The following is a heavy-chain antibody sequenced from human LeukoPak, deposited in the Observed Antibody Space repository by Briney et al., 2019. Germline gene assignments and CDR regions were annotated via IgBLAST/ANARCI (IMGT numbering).Heavy chain of an antibody. CDR1: GYTFTSYD. J-gene: IGHJ5*02. CDR3: ARDLVHHRLLATNYNWFDP. Sequence: GASVKVSCKASGYTFTSYDITWVRQATGQGLEWMGWMSRDSGYTGYAQTFQGRVTMTTDTSTTTAYMELKSLRSDDTAVYYCARDLVHHRLLATNYNWFDPWGQGTLVTVSS. CDR2: MSRDSGYT. V-gene: IGHV1-8*01. D-gene: IGHD4/OR15-4a*01.